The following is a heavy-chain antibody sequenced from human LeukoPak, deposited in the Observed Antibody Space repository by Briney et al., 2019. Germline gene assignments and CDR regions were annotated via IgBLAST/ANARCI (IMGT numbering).Heavy chain of an antibody. J-gene: IGHJ4*02. V-gene: IGHV1-2*02. CDR2: INPNSGGT. CDR1: GYTFTGYY. Sequence: ASVKVSCKASGYTFTGYYMHWVRQAPGQGLEWMGWINPNSGGTNYAQKFQGSVTMTRDTSISTAYMELSRLRSDDTAVYYCANGLGYYDSSGYLAYWGQGTLVTVSS. CDR3: ANGLGYYDSSGYLAY. D-gene: IGHD3-22*01.